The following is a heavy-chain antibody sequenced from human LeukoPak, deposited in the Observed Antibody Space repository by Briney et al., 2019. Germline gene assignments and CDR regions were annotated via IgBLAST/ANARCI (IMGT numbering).Heavy chain of an antibody. J-gene: IGHJ3*02. CDR3: ARDYSAAQGDDAFDI. V-gene: IGHV4-4*07. CDR1: GGSLSSYY. CDR2: IYTSGST. Sequence: SETLSLTCTVSGGSLSSYYWSWVRQPAGKGLEWIGRIYTSGSTNYNPSLTSRVTMSVDTSKNQFSLKLSSVTAADTAVYYCARDYSAAQGDDAFDIWGQGTMVTVSS. D-gene: IGHD2-2*01.